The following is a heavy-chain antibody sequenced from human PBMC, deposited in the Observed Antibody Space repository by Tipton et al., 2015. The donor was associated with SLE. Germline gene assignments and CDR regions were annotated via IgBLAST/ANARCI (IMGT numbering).Heavy chain of an antibody. CDR3: ARDPKY. V-gene: IGHV4-4*08. CDR1: GGSIRGYF. CDR2: ISYTGTA. Sequence: TLSLTCNVSGGSIRGYFWSWIRQPPGKGLEWIAYISYTGTADYSPSLKSRVTISLDTSMNQFSLKLNSVTAADTALYYCARDPKYWGQGTLVIVSS. J-gene: IGHJ4*02.